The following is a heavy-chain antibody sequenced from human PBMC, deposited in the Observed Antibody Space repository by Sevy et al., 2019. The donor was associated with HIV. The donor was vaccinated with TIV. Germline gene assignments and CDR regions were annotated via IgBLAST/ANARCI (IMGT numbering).Heavy chain of an antibody. CDR2: IRSKTFGGTT. CDR3: TRIRGTISPFYYFGMDV. J-gene: IGHJ6*02. V-gene: IGHV3-49*03. D-gene: IGHD3-10*01. CDR1: GFTFGDYA. Sequence: GGSLRLSCTASGFTFGDYAMSWIRQTPGKGLDWVGLIRSKTFGGTTEYVASVKGSFTISRDDSKSIAYLQMSSLKTEDTAVYYCTRIRGTISPFYYFGMDVWGQGTTVTVSS.